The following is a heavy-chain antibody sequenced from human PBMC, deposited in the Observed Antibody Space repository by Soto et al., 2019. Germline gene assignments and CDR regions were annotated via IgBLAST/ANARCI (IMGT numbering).Heavy chain of an antibody. J-gene: IGHJ5*02. CDR2: INAGNGNT. CDR3: ARSDTAMAGNWFDP. CDR1: GYTFTSYA. D-gene: IGHD5-18*01. Sequence: QVQLVQSGAEVKQPGASVKVSCKASGYTFTSYAMHWVRQAPGQRLEWMGWINAGNGNTKYSQKFQGRVTITRDTSASTAYMELSSLRSEDTAVYYCARSDTAMAGNWFDPWGQGTLVTVSS. V-gene: IGHV1-3*01.